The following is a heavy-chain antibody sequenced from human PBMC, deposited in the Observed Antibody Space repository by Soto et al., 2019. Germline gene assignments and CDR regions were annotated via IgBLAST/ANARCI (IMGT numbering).Heavy chain of an antibody. CDR2: ISGGGGNT. CDR3: AKETYGSGWTLDS. CDR1: GFAFSDYS. V-gene: IGHV3-23*01. J-gene: IGHJ4*02. Sequence: DVQLLESGGGVVQSGGSLRLSCSASGFAFSDYSMHWVRQAPGKGPEWVSAISGGGGNTYYAGSVNGRFTISRDNSRNTLYLQMHSLRADDTALYYCAKETYGSGWTLDSWGQGTRATVSS. D-gene: IGHD6-19*01.